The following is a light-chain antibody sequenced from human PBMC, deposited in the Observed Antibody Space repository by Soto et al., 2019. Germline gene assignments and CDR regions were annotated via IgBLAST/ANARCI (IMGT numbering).Light chain of an antibody. CDR2: STN. J-gene: IGLJ3*02. V-gene: IGLV8-61*01. CDR3: VLYIGTWV. CDR1: SGSVSTSSY. Sequence: QTVVTQEPSFSVSPGGTVTLTCGLSSGSVSTSSYPTWYQQTPGQAPRTLIYSTNTRSSGVPDRFSGSILGNKAALTITGAQADDESDYYCVLYIGTWVFGGGTKVTVL.